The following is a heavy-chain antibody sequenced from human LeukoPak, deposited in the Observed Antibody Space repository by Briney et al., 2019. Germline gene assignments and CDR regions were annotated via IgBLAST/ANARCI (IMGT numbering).Heavy chain of an antibody. V-gene: IGHV4-59*01. CDR1: GGSISRYY. D-gene: IGHD3-10*01. CDR3: ARVVVRGLSSGMDV. Sequence: SETLSLTCNVSGGSISRYYWSWIRQPPGKGLEWIGYIYYSGSTNYNPSLKSRVTISVDTSKNQFSLKLSSVTAADTAVYYCARVVVRGLSSGMDVWGQGTTVTVSS. CDR2: IYYSGST. J-gene: IGHJ6*02.